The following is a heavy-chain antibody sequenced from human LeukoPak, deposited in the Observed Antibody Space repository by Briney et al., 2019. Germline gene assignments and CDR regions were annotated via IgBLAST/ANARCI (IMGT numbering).Heavy chain of an antibody. J-gene: IGHJ4*02. Sequence: GGSLRLSCAASGFTFSSYAMSWVRQAPGKGLEWVANIKQDGSEKYYVDSVKGRFTISRDNAKNSLYLQMNSLRAEDTAVYYCARAKGKDWGQGTLVTVSS. CDR1: GFTFSSYA. CDR2: IKQDGSEK. V-gene: IGHV3-7*01. CDR3: ARAKGKD. D-gene: IGHD6-13*01.